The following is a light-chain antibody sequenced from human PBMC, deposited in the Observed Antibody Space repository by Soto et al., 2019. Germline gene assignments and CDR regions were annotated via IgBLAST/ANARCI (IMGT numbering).Light chain of an antibody. CDR1: QGISNY. CDR3: QKYNSAPWT. CDR2: SAS. V-gene: IGKV1-27*01. J-gene: IGKJ1*01. Sequence: DIQMTQSPSSLSASVGDRVTITCRASQGISNYLAWYQQKPGKVPKLLIYSASTLQSGVPSRFNGSGSVTDFTPSITTLQPEDVATYYCQKYNSAPWTFGHGTKLEIK.